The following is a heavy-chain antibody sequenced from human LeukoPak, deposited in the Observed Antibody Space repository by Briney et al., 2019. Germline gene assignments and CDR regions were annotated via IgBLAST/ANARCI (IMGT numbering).Heavy chain of an antibody. CDR3: ARDKSYGDSEDY. D-gene: IGHD4-17*01. CDR1: GFIFSNYW. V-gene: IGHV3-7*05. CDR2: IKQDGREK. J-gene: IGHJ4*02. Sequence: GGSLRLSCSASGFIFSNYWMSWVRQAPGKRLEWVANIKQDGREKYYVDSVKGRFTVSRDNAKNSLSLQMNSLRAEDTAVYYCARDKSYGDSEDYWGQGTLVTVSS.